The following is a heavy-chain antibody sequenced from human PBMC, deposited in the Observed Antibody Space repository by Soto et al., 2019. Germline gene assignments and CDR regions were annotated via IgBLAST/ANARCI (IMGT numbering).Heavy chain of an antibody. V-gene: IGHV1-18*01. Sequence: GASVKVSCKASGYTFTSYGISWVRQAPGQGLEWMGWISAYNGNTNYAQKLQGRVTMTTDTSTSTAYMELRSLRSDDTAVYYCASEWERTPFSGYYYYGMDVWGQGTTVTVSS. J-gene: IGHJ6*02. CDR2: ISAYNGNT. CDR1: GYTFTSYG. CDR3: ASEWERTPFSGYYYYGMDV. D-gene: IGHD1-26*01.